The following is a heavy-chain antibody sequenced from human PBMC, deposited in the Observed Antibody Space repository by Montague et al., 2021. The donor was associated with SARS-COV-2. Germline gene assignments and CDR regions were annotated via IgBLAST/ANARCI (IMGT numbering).Heavy chain of an antibody. J-gene: IGHJ4*02. Sequence: SLRLSCAASGFTFSSYAMHWVRQAPGKGLEWVPVISYDGSNKYYADSVKGRFTISRDNSKNTLYLQMNSLRAEDTAVYYCAREPLLLGFGEFLDYWGQGTLVTVSS. V-gene: IGHV3-30*04. CDR1: GFTFSSYA. CDR2: ISYDGSNK. CDR3: AREPLLLGFGEFLDY. D-gene: IGHD3-10*01.